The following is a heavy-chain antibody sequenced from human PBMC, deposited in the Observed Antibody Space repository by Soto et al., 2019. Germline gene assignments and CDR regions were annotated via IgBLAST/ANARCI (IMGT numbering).Heavy chain of an antibody. CDR1: GYTFGTYD. CDR2: MNPNSGNT. Sequence: ASVKVSCKASGYTFGTYDFNWLRQAPGQGLEWMGWMNPNSGNTGYAQKFRGRVSMTRNTSISTAYMELSNLRSEDTALYFCARRKERSGPNYFDLWGQGTLVTVSS. CDR3: ARRKERSGPNYFDL. J-gene: IGHJ4*02. D-gene: IGHD6-25*01. V-gene: IGHV1-8*01.